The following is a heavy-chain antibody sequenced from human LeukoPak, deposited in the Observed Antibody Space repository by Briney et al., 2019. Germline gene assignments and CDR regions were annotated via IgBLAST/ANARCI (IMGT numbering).Heavy chain of an antibody. D-gene: IGHD3-3*01. V-gene: IGHV3-11*06. CDR1: GFTFSDYY. J-gene: IGHJ4*02. Sequence: PGGSLRLSCAASGFTFSDYYMSWIRQAPGKGLEWVSYISSSSSHTNYADSVKGRFTISRDNAKNSLYLQMNSLRAEDTAVYYCARAYITIDDDHHPDYWGQGTLVTVSS. CDR2: ISSSSSHT. CDR3: ARAYITIDDDHHPDY.